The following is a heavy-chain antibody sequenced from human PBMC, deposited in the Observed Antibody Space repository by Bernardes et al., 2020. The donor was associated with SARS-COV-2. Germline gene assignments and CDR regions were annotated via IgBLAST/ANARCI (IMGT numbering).Heavy chain of an antibody. CDR1: GYNINPQW. J-gene: IGHJ6*02. CDR3: ARDWDYGESGYYYGVDV. D-gene: IGHD4-17*01. Sequence: GASLKTSSGGSGYNINPQWFAWVRPVAGKGLEYLGIIYPGDSETKYGPSFQGRVTISADKSINTVYLQWNRLEASDTAMYYCARDWDYGESGYYYGVDVWGQGTTVTVSS. CDR2: IYPGDSET. V-gene: IGHV5-51*01.